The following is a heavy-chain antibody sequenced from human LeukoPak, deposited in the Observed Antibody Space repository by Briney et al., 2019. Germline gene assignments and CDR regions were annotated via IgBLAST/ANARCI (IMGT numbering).Heavy chain of an antibody. CDR3: ARGGTSGSLIY. D-gene: IGHD1-26*01. Sequence: GGSLRLSCAASGFTFSNYWMHWVRHDPLKGLVWVSRINSDGGSTGYADSVKGRFTFSRDNTKNTLYLQMNSLRAEDTALYYCARGGTSGSLIYWGQGTLVTVSS. CDR2: INSDGGST. V-gene: IGHV3-74*01. J-gene: IGHJ4*02. CDR1: GFTFSNYW.